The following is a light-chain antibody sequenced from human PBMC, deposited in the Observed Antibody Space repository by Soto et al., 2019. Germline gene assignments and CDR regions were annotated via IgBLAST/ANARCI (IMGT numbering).Light chain of an antibody. CDR1: SSDVGAYNY. CDR3: SSYAGSNTWL. V-gene: IGLV2-11*01. J-gene: IGLJ3*02. Sequence: QSALTQPRSVSGSPGQSVTISCTGTSSDVGAYNYVSWYQQHPGKAPKLMIYDVSKWPSGVPDRFSGSKSGNTASLTISGLQAEDEAYYYCSSYAGSNTWLFGGGTTLTVL. CDR2: DVS.